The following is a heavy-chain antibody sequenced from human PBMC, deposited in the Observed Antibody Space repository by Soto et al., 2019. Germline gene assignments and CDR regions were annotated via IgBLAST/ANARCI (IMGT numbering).Heavy chain of an antibody. CDR2: ISYDGSNK. CDR1: GFTFSSYG. D-gene: IGHD3-22*01. J-gene: IGHJ5*02. CDR3: AKDHTSYDSSGYYNH. Sequence: GGSLRLSCAASGFTFSSYGMHSVRQAPGKGLEWVAVISYDGSNKYYADSVKGRFTISRDNSKNTLYLQMNSLRAEDTAVYYCAKDHTSYDSSGYYNHWGQGTLVTVSS. V-gene: IGHV3-30*18.